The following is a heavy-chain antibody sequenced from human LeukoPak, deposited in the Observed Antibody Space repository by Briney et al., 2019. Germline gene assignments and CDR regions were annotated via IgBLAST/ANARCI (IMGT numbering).Heavy chain of an antibody. CDR2: ISYDGSNK. J-gene: IGHJ4*02. Sequence: GGSLRLSCAASGFTFSSYAMHWVRQAPGKGLEWVAVISYDGSNKYYADSVQGRFIISRDDAKNTLYLQMNSLRAEDTAVYYCTRQWHTPSDYWGQGTLVTVSS. V-gene: IGHV3-30*07. CDR1: GFTFSSYA. D-gene: IGHD6-19*01. CDR3: TRQWHTPSDY.